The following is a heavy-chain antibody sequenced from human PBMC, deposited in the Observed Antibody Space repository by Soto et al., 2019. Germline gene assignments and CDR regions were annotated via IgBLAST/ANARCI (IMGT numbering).Heavy chain of an antibody. D-gene: IGHD2-15*01. Sequence: QVHLVESGGGVVQPGRSLRLSCVASGFSFSDSGMHWVRQAPGKGLEWVAAISYDGSNKYYADSVNDGFTISRDNSKNTLSLQMNSLRAEDKAVYYCAKSVRYCLGSSCSPEAFDVWGQGTLVSVSS. J-gene: IGHJ3*01. CDR1: GFSFSDSG. CDR3: AKSVRYCLGSSCSPEAFDV. V-gene: IGHV3-30*18. CDR2: ISYDGSNK.